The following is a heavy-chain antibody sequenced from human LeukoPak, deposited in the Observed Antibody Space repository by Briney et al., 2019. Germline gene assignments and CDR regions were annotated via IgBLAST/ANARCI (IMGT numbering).Heavy chain of an antibody. D-gene: IGHD6-13*01. CDR1: GYSFTSYW. V-gene: IGHV5-51*01. CDR2: IYPGDSDT. J-gene: IGHJ6*03. Sequence: GESLKISCKGSGYSFTSYWIGWVRQMPGKGLEWMGIIYPGDSDTRYSPSFQGQVTISADKSISTAYLQWSSLKASDTAMYYSARRGSWQHYYMVVWGKGTTVTVSS. CDR3: ARRGSWQHYYMVV.